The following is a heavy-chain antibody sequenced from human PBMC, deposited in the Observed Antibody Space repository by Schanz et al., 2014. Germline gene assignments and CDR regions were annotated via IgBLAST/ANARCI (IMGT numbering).Heavy chain of an antibody. J-gene: IGHJ6*01. CDR1: GFNFKAYA. CDR2: IIYTDGST. D-gene: IGHD1-1*01. CDR3: VKDPDKYNWNDVEGMDV. Sequence: EAQLLESGGGLVQPGGSLRLSCAASGFNFKAYAMSWVRQAPGKGLEWVSIIYTDGSTYYADSVRDRFTISRDNSKNTLYLQMKSLRVEDTAVYYCVKDPDKYNWNDVEGMDVWGPGTTVTVSS. V-gene: IGHV3-23*03.